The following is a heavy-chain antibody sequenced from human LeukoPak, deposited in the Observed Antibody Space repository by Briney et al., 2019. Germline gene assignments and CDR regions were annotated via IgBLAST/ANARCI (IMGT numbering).Heavy chain of an antibody. CDR2: ICTSGST. CDR1: GGSISSYY. Sequence: SETLSLTCTVSGGSISSYYWSWIRQPAGKGLEWIGRICTSGSTNYNPSLKSRVTISQDISKNRFSLKLSSVTAADTAVYYCARYYDVLTGYYTFDYWGQGTLVTVSS. J-gene: IGHJ4*02. CDR3: ARYYDVLTGYYTFDY. D-gene: IGHD3-9*01. V-gene: IGHV4-4*07.